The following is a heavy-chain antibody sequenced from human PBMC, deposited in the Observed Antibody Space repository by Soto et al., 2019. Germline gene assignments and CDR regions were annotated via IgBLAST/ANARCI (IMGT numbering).Heavy chain of an antibody. D-gene: IGHD1-1*01. CDR1: GFTFSNAW. CDR2: IKSKTDGGTT. V-gene: IGHV3-15*01. J-gene: IGHJ6*03. Sequence: EVQLVESGGGLVKPGGSLRLSCAASGFTFSNAWMSWVRQAPGKGLEWVGRIKSKTDGGTTDYAAPVKGRFTISRDDSKNTLYLQMNSLNTEDTAVYYCTTVGGTSFYYYYYYMDVWGKGTTVTVSS. CDR3: TTVGGTSFYYYYYYMDV.